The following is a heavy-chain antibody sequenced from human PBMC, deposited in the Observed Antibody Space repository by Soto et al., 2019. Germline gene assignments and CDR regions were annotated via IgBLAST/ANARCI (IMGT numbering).Heavy chain of an antibody. CDR3: ARLEGLATISYYFDY. V-gene: IGHV4-39*01. CDR1: GDSINSDNYY. Sequence: QLQLQESGPGLVKPSETLSLTCSVSGDSINSDNYYWGWLRPPPGQGLEWIGSIYYRGNTYYNPSLKTRVTRSLDKSKSQFSLKLNSVTAADSAVYFCARLEGLATISYYFDYWGQGTLVTVSS. CDR2: IYYRGNT. J-gene: IGHJ4*02. D-gene: IGHD3-9*01.